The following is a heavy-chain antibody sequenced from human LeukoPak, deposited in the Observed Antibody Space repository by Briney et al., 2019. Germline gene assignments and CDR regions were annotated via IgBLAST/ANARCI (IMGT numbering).Heavy chain of an antibody. J-gene: IGHJ4*02. D-gene: IGHD3-10*01. CDR3: ASWRGSGNYGGYFDY. Sequence: GGSLRLSCAVSGLKFTDAWMNWVRQAPGKGLEWVALIWYDGSNKYYADSVKGRFTISRDNPKNTLYLQMNSLRAEDTAVYYCASWRGSGNYGGYFDYWGQGILVTVSS. CDR2: IWYDGSNK. CDR1: GLKFTDAW. V-gene: IGHV3-33*08.